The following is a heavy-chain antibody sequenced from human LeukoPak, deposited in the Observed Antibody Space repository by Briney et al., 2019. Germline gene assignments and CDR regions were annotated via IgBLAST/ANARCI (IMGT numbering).Heavy chain of an antibody. J-gene: IGHJ3*02. D-gene: IGHD3-22*01. CDR1: GMSISSYY. Sequence: SETLSLTCSVSGMSISSYYWTWIRQPAGKGLEWIGRIFTSGSTSYNPSLTSRVTMSVDTSKNQFSLTLTSVTAADTAVYYCARDRKSSGYSVSVDAFDIWGQGTMVTVSS. V-gene: IGHV4-4*07. CDR3: ARDRKSSGYSVSVDAFDI. CDR2: IFTSGST.